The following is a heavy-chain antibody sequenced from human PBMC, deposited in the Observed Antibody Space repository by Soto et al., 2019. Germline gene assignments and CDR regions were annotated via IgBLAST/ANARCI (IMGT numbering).Heavy chain of an antibody. CDR1: GYRFTGFW. CDR2: IDPNDSFI. CDR3: ARPASGGSRDAFDI. Sequence: PGESLKISCQGSGYRFTGFWLNWVRQRPGKGLEWVVRIDPNDSFINYSPPFEGHVTISADKSISTASLQWTRLQAADTAIYYCARPASGGSRDAFDIWGQGTMVTRLL. V-gene: IGHV5-10-1*01. J-gene: IGHJ3*02. D-gene: IGHD2-15*01.